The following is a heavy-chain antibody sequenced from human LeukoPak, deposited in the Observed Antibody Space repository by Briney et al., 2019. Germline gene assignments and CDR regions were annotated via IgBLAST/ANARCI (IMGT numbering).Heavy chain of an antibody. CDR2: IIPIFGTA. Sequence: SVKVSCKASGGTFSSYAISWVRQAPGQGLEWMGVIIPIFGTANYAQKFQGRVTITADESTSTAYMELSSLRSEDTAVYYCARAYGGIHYYYYYMDVWGKGTTVTVSS. V-gene: IGHV1-69*13. CDR1: GGTFSSYA. D-gene: IGHD4-23*01. J-gene: IGHJ6*03. CDR3: ARAYGGIHYYYYYMDV.